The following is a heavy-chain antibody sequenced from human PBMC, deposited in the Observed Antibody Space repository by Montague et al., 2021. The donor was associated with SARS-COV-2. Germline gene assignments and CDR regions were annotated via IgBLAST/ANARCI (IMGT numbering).Heavy chain of an antibody. CDR2: ISSSGSTI. CDR3: ARDKYYDILTGYYNY. J-gene: IGHJ4*02. CDR1: GFTFSSYE. V-gene: IGHV3-48*03. D-gene: IGHD3-9*01. Sequence: SLRLSCAASGFTFSSYEMNWVRQAPGKGLEWVSYISSSGSTIYHADSVKGRFTISRDNAKNSLYLQMNSLRAEDTAVYYCARDKYYDILTGYYNYWGQGTLVTVSS.